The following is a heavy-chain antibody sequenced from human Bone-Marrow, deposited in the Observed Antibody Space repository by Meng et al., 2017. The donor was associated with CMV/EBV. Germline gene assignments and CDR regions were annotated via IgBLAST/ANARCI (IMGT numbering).Heavy chain of an antibody. CDR1: GYTFPSYG. CDR3: ARDPGYSSSWGGDGDY. CDR2: SNAGNGNT. D-gene: IGHD6-13*01. Sequence: DSVKVSCKASGYTFPSYGMHWVRQAPGQRLEWMGWSNAGNGNTKYSQEFQGRVTVTRDTSSSTADKEMSSLRSEDMAVYYCARDPGYSSSWGGDGDYWGQGTLVTVSS. J-gene: IGHJ4*02. V-gene: IGHV1-3*02.